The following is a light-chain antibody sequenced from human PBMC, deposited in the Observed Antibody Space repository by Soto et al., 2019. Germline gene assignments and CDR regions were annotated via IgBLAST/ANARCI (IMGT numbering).Light chain of an antibody. J-gene: IGLJ1*01. CDR1: SRDVDAYDF. V-gene: IGLV2-11*01. CDR2: EVS. Sequence: QSALTQPHSVSGSPGQSVAISCTGTSRDVDAYDFVSWYQHHPGKAPKLIISEVSKRPSGVSHRFSGSKSGNTASLTISGLQAEDEADYFCCSFAGSFYVFGTGTKLTVL. CDR3: CSFAGSFYV.